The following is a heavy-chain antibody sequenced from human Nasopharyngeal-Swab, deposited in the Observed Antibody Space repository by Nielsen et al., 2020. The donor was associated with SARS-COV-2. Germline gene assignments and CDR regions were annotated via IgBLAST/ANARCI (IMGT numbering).Heavy chain of an antibody. D-gene: IGHD3-22*01. J-gene: IGHJ4*02. Sequence: GESLKISCAASGFTFSNYAIHWVRQAPGKGLEWVTVISYDGSNKYYADSVKGRFTISRDNSKNTLYLQMNSLRAEDTAVYYCATSYYYDSSGPMGVLDYWGQGTLVTVSS. CDR1: GFTFSNYA. V-gene: IGHV3-30-3*01. CDR2: ISYDGSNK. CDR3: ATSYYYDSSGPMGVLDY.